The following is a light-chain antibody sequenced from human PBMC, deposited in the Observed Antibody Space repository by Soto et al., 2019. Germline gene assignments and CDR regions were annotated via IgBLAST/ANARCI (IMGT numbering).Light chain of an antibody. V-gene: IGKV3-11*01. CDR2: GAS. Sequence: ENGLTQSAATLSLSPGERANLXCRASQSFSSNLGWYQQRPGKAPRLLIYGASSRATGTPARFSGSGSATDFTPPISSLESEDFAVYYGQQRSNWPITFGQGTRLEIK. CDR1: QSFSSN. CDR3: QQRSNWPIT. J-gene: IGKJ5*01.